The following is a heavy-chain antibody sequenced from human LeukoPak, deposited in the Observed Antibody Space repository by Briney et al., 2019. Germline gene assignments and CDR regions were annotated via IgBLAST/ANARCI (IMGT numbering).Heavy chain of an antibody. Sequence: SETLSLTCTVSGGSISSSSHYWGWIRQPPGKGLEWIGSIYYSGSTYYNPSLKSRVTISVDTSKNQFSLKLSSVTAADTAVYYCARRVHYYYDSSGYYYFDYWGQGTLVTVSS. J-gene: IGHJ4*02. CDR2: IYYSGST. CDR3: ARRVHYYYDSSGYYYFDY. V-gene: IGHV4-39*01. D-gene: IGHD3-22*01. CDR1: GGSISSSSHY.